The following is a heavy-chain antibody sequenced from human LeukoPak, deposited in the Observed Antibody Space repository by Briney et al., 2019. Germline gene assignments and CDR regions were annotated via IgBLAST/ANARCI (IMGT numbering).Heavy chain of an antibody. V-gene: IGHV1-3*01. D-gene: IGHD6-13*01. CDR2: INAGNGNT. CDR3: ARDLSWTALNAFDI. J-gene: IGHJ3*02. Sequence: ASLNVSCTASGYTLTTYAMHWVRQAPGQRLKWMGGINAGNGNTKYSQKFQARVTITRDTSASTAYMELSSLRSEDTAVYYCARDLSWTALNAFDIWGQGTMVTVSP. CDR1: GYTLTTYA.